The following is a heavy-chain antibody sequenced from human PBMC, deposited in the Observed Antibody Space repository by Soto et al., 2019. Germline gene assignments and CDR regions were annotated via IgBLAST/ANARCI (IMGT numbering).Heavy chain of an antibody. CDR2: IYYSGTT. J-gene: IGHJ6*02. Sequence: ETLSLTCAVSGYSISSSNWWGWIRHPPGKGLEWIGYIYYSGTTYYNPSLKSRVTMSVDTSKNQFSLKLSSVTAADTAVYYCAGSGYYHNSGMDVWGQGTTVTVSS. D-gene: IGHD3-22*01. CDR3: AGSGYYHNSGMDV. CDR1: GYSISSSNW. V-gene: IGHV4-28*01.